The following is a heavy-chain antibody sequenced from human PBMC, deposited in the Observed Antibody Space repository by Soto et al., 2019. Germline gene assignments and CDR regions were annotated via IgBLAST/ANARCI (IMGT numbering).Heavy chain of an antibody. CDR2: ISAYNGNT. CDR3: ASDKGYCSGGSCPGWFDP. CDR1: GYTFTSYG. V-gene: IGHV1-18*01. J-gene: IGHJ5*02. D-gene: IGHD2-15*01. Sequence: QVQLVQSGAEVKKPGASVKVSCKASGYTFTSYGISWVRQAPGQGLEWMGWISAYNGNTNYAQKLQGRVTMTTDTSTSTAYMELRSLRSDDTAVYYCASDKGYCSGGSCPGWFDPWGQGTLVTVSS.